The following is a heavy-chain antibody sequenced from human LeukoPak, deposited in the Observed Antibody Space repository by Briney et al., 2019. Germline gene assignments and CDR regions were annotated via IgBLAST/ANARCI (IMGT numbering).Heavy chain of an antibody. CDR3: ARDDYDFWSGYYRAGYYYYGMDV. CDR1: GFTFSSYS. CDR2: ISSSSSYI. V-gene: IGHV3-21*01. J-gene: IGHJ6*02. D-gene: IGHD3-3*01. Sequence: GGSLRLSCAASGFTFSSYSMNWVRQAPGKGLEWVSSISSSSSYIYYADSVKGRFTISRDNAKNSLYLQMNSLRAEDTAVYYCARDDYDFWSGYYRAGYYYYGMDVWGQGTTVTVSS.